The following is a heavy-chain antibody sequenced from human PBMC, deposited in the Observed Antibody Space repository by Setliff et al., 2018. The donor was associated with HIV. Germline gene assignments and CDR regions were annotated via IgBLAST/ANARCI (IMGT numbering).Heavy chain of an antibody. V-gene: IGHV3-33*08. CDR3: ARDDGRSLFLDY. J-gene: IGHJ4*02. CDR1: GFTSSNYD. Sequence: GGSLRLSCAASGFTSSNYDMHWVRQAPGKGLAWVAVIWYGGSDKYYADSVKGRFTISNDNSKNTLYLQMNSLRAEDTAVYYCARDDGRSLFLDYWGQGTLVTVSS. D-gene: IGHD1-26*01. CDR2: IWYGGSDK.